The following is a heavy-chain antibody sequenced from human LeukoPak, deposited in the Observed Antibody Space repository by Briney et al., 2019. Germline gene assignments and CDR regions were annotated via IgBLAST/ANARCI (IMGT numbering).Heavy chain of an antibody. Sequence: PSETLSLTCTVSGGSMSSYYWSWIRQPPGKGLEWIGYIYYSGSTKYNPSLKSRVTISVDTSKNQFSLKLSSVTAADTAVYYCARHILLWFGPTGMDVWGQGTTVTVSS. CDR1: GGSMSSYY. CDR3: ARHILLWFGPTGMDV. CDR2: IYYSGST. V-gene: IGHV4-59*08. D-gene: IGHD3-10*01. J-gene: IGHJ6*02.